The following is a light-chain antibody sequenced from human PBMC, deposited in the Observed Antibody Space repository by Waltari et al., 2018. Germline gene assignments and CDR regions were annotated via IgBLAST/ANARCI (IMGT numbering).Light chain of an antibody. Sequence: DIVLTQSPATLSLSPGERATLSCRASQSLSNYLAWYQQKPGQAPRLLIYDTSNRATGIPARFSGSGFGTDFALTISSLEPEDFSVYDCQQRRNGPLTFGGGTKVEIK. J-gene: IGKJ4*01. CDR3: QQRRNGPLT. V-gene: IGKV3-11*01. CDR2: DTS. CDR1: QSLSNY.